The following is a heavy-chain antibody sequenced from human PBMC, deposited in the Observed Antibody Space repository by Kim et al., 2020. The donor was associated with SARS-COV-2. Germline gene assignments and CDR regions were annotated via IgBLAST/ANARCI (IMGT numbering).Heavy chain of an antibody. D-gene: IGHD1-26*01. CDR3: ARATTSAGYNWFDP. J-gene: IGHJ5*02. V-gene: IGHV4-31*02. Sequence: NPSLKSRVTISVDTSKNQFSLKLGSVTAADTAVYYCARATTSAGYNWFDPWGQGTLVTVSS.